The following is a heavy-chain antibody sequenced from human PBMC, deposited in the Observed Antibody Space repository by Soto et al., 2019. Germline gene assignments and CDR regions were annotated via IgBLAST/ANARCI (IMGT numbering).Heavy chain of an antibody. J-gene: IGHJ6*02. V-gene: IGHV1-69*01. CDR2: IIPIFGTA. D-gene: IGHD2-2*01. CDR3: ARAHQRPPRGYYYGMDV. Sequence: QVQLVQSGAEVKKPGSSVKVSCKDSGGTFSSYAISWVRQAPGQGLEWMGGIIPIFGTANYAQKFQGRVTITADESTSTAYMELSSLRSEDTAVYYCARAHQRPPRGYYYGMDVWGQGTTVTVSS. CDR1: GGTFSSYA.